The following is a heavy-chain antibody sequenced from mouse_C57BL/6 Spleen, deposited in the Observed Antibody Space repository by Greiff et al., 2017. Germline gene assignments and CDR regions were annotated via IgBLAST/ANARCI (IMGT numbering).Heavy chain of an antibody. D-gene: IGHD1-1*01. CDR3: LCHGSLYYYAMDD. J-gene: IGHJ4*01. Sequence: QVQLQQPGAELVKPGASVKLSCKASGYTFTSYWMHWVKQRPGQGLEWIGMIHPNSGSTNYNEKFKSKATLTVDKSSSTAYMQLSSLTSEDSAVYYCLCHGSLYYYAMDDWGQGTSVTVSS. V-gene: IGHV1-64*01. CDR1: GYTFTSYW. CDR2: IHPNSGST.